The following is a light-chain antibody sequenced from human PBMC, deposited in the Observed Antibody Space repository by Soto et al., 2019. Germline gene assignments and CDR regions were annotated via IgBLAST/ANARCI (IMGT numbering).Light chain of an antibody. V-gene: IGLV1-40*01. CDR1: SSNIGADFD. J-gene: IGLJ2*01. Sequence: QSVLTQPPSVSGAPGQRVTISCTGSSSNIGADFDVHWYQQLPGTAPKLLIFLNTNRPSGVPDRFSGSRSGTSASLAITGLQAEDEADYYCQSFDSGLRGVVFGGGTKLTVL. CDR3: QSFDSGLRGVV. CDR2: LNT.